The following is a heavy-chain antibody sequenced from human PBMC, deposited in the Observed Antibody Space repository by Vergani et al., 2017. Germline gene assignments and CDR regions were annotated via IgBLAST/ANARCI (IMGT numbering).Heavy chain of an antibody. CDR3: ARGGITRVRGPYYIDY. D-gene: IGHD3-10*01. J-gene: IGHJ4*02. CDR2: IYYSGSN. CDR1: GGPISSSSHY. Sequence: QLQLQESGSGLVKPSETPSPPRTVLGGPISSSSHYWGWIRQPPGKGPEWIGSIYYSGSNYYNPSLKGRVTISLDTSKNQFSLKLSSVTAADTAVYYCARGGITRVRGPYYIDYWGQGTLVTVSS. V-gene: IGHV4-39*07.